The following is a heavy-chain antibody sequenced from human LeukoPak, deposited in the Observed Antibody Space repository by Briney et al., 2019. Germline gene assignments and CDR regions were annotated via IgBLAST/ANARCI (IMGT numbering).Heavy chain of an antibody. CDR1: VFTSISYG. CDR2: IIRIGDTT. V-gene: IGHV3-23*01. J-gene: IGHJ4*02. Sequence: GGSLRLSCASSVFTSISYGMHWGRQAPGKGREWVSAIIRIGDTTYYADSVKGRFSISRENSKNTLYVEMNTLRAEDTAVYYCAKWGDYDILTGYYVSDFWGQGTLVTVSS. D-gene: IGHD3-9*01. CDR3: AKWGDYDILTGYYVSDF.